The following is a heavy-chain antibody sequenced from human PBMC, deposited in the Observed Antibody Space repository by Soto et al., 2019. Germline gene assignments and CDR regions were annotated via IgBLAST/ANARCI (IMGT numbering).Heavy chain of an antibody. V-gene: IGHV1-3*01. D-gene: IGHD2-2*01. CDR1: GYTFTSYA. Sequence: ASVKGSCKASGYTFTSYAMHWVRQAPGQRLEWMGWINAGNGNTKYSQKFQGRVTITRDTSASTAYMELSSLRSEDTAVYYCARGAVYCSSTSCYRLGYWGQGTLVTVSS. J-gene: IGHJ4*02. CDR3: ARGAVYCSSTSCYRLGY. CDR2: INAGNGNT.